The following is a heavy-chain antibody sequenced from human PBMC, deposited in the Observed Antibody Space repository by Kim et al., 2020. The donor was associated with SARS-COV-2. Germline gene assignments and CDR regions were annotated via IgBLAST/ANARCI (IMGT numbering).Heavy chain of an antibody. CDR2: IYYSGIT. CDR3: ASGSGSYGN. CDR1: GGSITSDY. J-gene: IGHJ4*02. D-gene: IGHD3-16*01. Sequence: SETLSLTCTVSGGSITSDYWTWIRQPPGKGLEWIGYIYYSGITNYNPSLKSRVTTSVDTSKNKFSLKLSSVTAADTAVYYCASGSGSYGNWGQGTLVIV. V-gene: IGHV4-59*01.